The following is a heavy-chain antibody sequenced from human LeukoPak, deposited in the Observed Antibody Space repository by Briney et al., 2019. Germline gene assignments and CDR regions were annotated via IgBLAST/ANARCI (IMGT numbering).Heavy chain of an antibody. Sequence: SGGSLRLSCAASGFTFSSYAMNWVRQAPGKGLEWVSAISGSGGSTYYADSVKGRFTISRDNAKNSLYLQMNSLRAEDTAVYYCAKWTSYHDERGQGTPGTGS. D-gene: IGHD3/OR15-3a*01. CDR1: GFTFSSYA. CDR3: AKWTSYHDE. V-gene: IGHV3-23*01. J-gene: IGHJ4*02. CDR2: ISGSGGST.